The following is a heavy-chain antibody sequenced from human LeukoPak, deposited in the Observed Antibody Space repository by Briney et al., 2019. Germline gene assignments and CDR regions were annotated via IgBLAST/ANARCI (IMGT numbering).Heavy chain of an antibody. J-gene: IGHJ3*02. Sequence: SETLSLTCTVSGGSISSGSYYWSWIRQPAGKGLEWIGRIYTSGSTNYNPSLKSRVTISVDTSKNQFSLKLSSVTAADTAVYYCARHVVAVVVIAHDAFDIWGQGTMVTVSS. V-gene: IGHV4-61*02. CDR3: ARHVVAVVVIAHDAFDI. CDR2: IYTSGST. CDR1: GGSISSGSYY. D-gene: IGHD2-21*01.